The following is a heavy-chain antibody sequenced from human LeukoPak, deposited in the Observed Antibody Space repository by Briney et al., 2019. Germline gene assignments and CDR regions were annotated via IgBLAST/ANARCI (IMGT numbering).Heavy chain of an antibody. V-gene: IGHV3-30*01. CDR2: ISYDGYNK. CDR3: ARGGMYDSYYFSYMDV. J-gene: IGHJ6*03. Sequence: GGSLRLSCAASGFTFSGYAVHWVRQAPGKGLQWVAAISYDGYNKYYADSLKGRFTISRENSKNTLWLQMNSLRAEDTAVYYCARGGMYDSYYFSYMDVWGKGTTVTVSS. D-gene: IGHD3-22*01. CDR1: GFTFSGYA.